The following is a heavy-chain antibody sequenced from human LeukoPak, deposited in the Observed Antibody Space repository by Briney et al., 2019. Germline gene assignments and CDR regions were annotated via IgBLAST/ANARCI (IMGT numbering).Heavy chain of an antibody. Sequence: HASETLSLTCTVSGGSISSTNYNWGWIRQPPGKGLEWVADISSNSGVQSYADSVKGRFTISRDNIKNSLFLQLNSLRVEDTAIYYCARAYDFWSVPGGFWGQGTLVTVSS. V-gene: IGHV3-48*01. CDR2: ISSNSGVQ. D-gene: IGHD3-3*01. CDR3: ARAYDFWSVPGGF. J-gene: IGHJ4*02. CDR1: GGSISSTNYN.